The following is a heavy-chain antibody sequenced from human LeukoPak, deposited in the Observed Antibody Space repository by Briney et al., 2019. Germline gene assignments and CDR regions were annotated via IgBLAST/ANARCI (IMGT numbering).Heavy chain of an antibody. Sequence: SQTLSLTCTVSGGPISSGGYYWSWIRQHPGKGLEWIGYIYYSGSTYYNPSLKSRVTISVDTSKNQFSLKLSSVTAADTAVYYCARDLGLDDAFDIWGQGTMVTVSS. CDR2: IYYSGST. D-gene: IGHD3-16*01. J-gene: IGHJ3*02. CDR3: ARDLGLDDAFDI. V-gene: IGHV4-31*03. CDR1: GGPISSGGYY.